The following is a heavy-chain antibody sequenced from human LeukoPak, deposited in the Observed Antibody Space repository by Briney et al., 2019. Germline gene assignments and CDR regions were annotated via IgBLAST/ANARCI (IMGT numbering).Heavy chain of an antibody. J-gene: IGHJ5*02. CDR2: ISGSADST. CDR1: GFTFSSYA. Sequence: GGSLRLSCAGSGFTFSSYAMSWVRQAPGKGLEWVSGISGSADSTYYAGSVKGRFTISRDNAKSSLYLQMNSLSVEDTGVYYCARNSYGSGSHDHWGQGTLVTVSS. V-gene: IGHV3-23*01. CDR3: ARNSYGSGSHDH. D-gene: IGHD3-10*01.